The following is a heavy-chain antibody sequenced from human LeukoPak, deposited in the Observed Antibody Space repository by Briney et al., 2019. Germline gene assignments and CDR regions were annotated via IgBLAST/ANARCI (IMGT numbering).Heavy chain of an antibody. J-gene: IGHJ4*02. CDR2: IYYSGST. Sequence: PSETLSLTCTVSGDSIRSSSYYWGWIRQPPGKGLEWIGSIYYSGSTHYNPPLKSRVTISVDTSKKQLSLKLSSVTAADTAMYYCARNSTYYYDRSTYSYFDDWGQGTLVTVSS. CDR1: GDSIRSSSYY. CDR3: ARNSTYYYDRSTYSYFDD. V-gene: IGHV4-39*01. D-gene: IGHD3-22*01.